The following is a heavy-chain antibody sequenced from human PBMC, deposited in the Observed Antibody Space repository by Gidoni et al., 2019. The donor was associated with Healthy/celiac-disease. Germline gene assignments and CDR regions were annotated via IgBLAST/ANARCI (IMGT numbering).Heavy chain of an antibody. V-gene: IGHV1-69*01. Sequence: KTPGSSVKVSCKASGGTSSSYAISWVRQATGQGVEWMGGIISIFVTANDAQKFQSRVTISADESTSATYMELGRRRSEGAHVYCCARVPYDYWAFDVWGQGTMVTVSS. J-gene: IGHJ3*01. D-gene: IGHD4-17*01. CDR1: GGTSSSYA. CDR2: IISIFVTA. CDR3: ARVPYDYWAFDV.